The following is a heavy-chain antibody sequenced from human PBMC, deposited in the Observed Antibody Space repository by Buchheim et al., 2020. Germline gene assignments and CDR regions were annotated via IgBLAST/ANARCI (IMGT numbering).Heavy chain of an antibody. J-gene: IGHJ3*02. V-gene: IGHV4-39*01. CDR3: ARHGVTTTKTSRYGSGSSDAFDI. Sequence: QLQLQESGPGLVKPSETLSLTCTVSGGSISSSSYYWGWIRQPPGKGLEWIGSIYYSGSTYYNPSLKSRVTISVDTSKNQFSLKLSSVTAADTAVYYCARHGVTTTKTSRYGSGSSDAFDIWGQGT. D-gene: IGHD3-10*01. CDR2: IYYSGST. CDR1: GGSISSSSYY.